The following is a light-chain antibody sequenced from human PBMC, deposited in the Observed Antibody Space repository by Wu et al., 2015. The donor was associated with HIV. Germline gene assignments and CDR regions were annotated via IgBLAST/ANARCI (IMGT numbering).Light chain of an antibody. CDR1: QSVSSSY. CDR2: GAS. CDR3: QQYGTSFT. V-gene: IGKV3-20*01. Sequence: EIVLTQSPGTLSLSPGERATLSCRASQSVSSSYLAWYQQRPGQAPCLLIYGASSRATGIPDRFSGSGSGTDFILTISRLEPEDFAVYYCQQYGTSFTFGPGTKVEIK. J-gene: IGKJ3*01.